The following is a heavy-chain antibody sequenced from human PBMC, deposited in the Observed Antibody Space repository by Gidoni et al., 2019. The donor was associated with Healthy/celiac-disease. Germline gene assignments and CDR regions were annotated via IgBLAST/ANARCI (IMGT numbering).Heavy chain of an antibody. CDR3: ARDPLYCGGDCVGVGYFDL. CDR2: SYDGSNK. Sequence: SYDGSNKYYADSVKGRFTISRDNSKNTLYLQMNSLRAEDTAVYYCARDPLYCGGDCVGVGYFDLWGRGTLVTVSS. D-gene: IGHD2-21*02. J-gene: IGHJ2*01. V-gene: IGHV3-30-3*01.